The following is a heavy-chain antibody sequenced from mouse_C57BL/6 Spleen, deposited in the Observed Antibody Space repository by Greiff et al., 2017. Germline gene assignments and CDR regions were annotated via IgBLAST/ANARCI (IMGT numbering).Heavy chain of an antibody. CDR1: GYTFTDHT. Sequence: QVQLQQSDAELVKPGASVKISCKASGYTFTDHTIHWVKQRPEQGLEWIGNIYPSDGSTKYNEKFKGKATLTADKSSSTAYMQLNSLTSEGSAVYFCGRKGDWYGFDYWGQGTTLTVSS. J-gene: IGHJ2*01. CDR3: GRKGDWYGFDY. V-gene: IGHV1-78*01. CDR2: IYPSDGST. D-gene: IGHD1-1*01.